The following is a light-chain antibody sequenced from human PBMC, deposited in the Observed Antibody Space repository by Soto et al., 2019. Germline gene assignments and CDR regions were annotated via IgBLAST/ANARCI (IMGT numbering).Light chain of an antibody. CDR1: QSVSSN. CDR3: QQYNKWPLWT. CDR2: GAS. J-gene: IGKJ1*01. V-gene: IGKV3-15*01. Sequence: EIVMTQSPATLSVSPGERATLSCRASQSVSSNLAWYQQKLGQAPRLLIYGASTRATGIPARFSGSGSGTEFTLIISSLQSEDFAVYHCQQYNKWPLWTFGQGTKVEIK.